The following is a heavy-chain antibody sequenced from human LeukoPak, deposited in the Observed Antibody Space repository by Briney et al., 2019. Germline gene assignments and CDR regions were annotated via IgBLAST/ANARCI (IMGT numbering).Heavy chain of an antibody. Sequence: GGSPRLSCAASGFTFSSYLMSWVRQAPGKGLEWVANIKQDGSEKYYVDSVKGRFTISRDNAKNSLYLQMNSLRAEDTAVHYCARSRWYRAVNYFDYWGQGTLVTVSS. J-gene: IGHJ4*02. CDR3: ARSRWYRAVNYFDY. V-gene: IGHV3-7*01. CDR1: GFTFSSYL. CDR2: IKQDGSEK. D-gene: IGHD6-13*01.